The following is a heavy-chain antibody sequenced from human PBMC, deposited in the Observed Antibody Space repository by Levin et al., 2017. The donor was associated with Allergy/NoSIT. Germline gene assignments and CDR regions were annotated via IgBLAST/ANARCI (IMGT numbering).Heavy chain of an antibody. D-gene: IGHD2-15*01. CDR2: IYYSGNT. V-gene: IGHV4-59*01. J-gene: IGHJ6*02. Sequence: SQTLSLPCIVSGGSIRSYHWSWLRQPPGKGLEWIGYIYYSGNTNYNPSLKSRVTISVDTSKNQFSLTLNSVTAADTAVYYCARDRVVASSGTYYYYGMAVWGQGTTVTVSS. CDR3: ARDRVVASSGTYYYYGMAV. CDR1: GGSIRSYH.